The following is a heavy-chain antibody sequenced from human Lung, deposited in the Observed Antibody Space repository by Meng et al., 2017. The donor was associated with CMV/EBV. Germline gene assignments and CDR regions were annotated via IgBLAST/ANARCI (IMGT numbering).Heavy chain of an antibody. CDR1: GYIFTDYF. CDR3: ASQGVAPGGSTGWNNWFDP. Sequence: ASVXVSXKASGYIFTDYFLHWVRQAPGQGLEWMGRINPKSGGTKYAQKFEGRVTMTRDTSITTAYMELTSLRYDDTAVYYCASQGVAPGGSTGWNNWFDPWGQGTLVTVSS. J-gene: IGHJ5*02. D-gene: IGHD2-15*01. CDR2: INPKSGGT. V-gene: IGHV1-2*06.